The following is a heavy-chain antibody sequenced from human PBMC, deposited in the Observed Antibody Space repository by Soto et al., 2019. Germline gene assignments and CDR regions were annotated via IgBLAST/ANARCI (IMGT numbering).Heavy chain of an antibody. J-gene: IGHJ5*02. CDR2: FDPEDGET. CDR1: GYTLTELS. V-gene: IGHV1-24*01. Sequence: ASVKVSCKVSGYTLTELSMHWVRQAPGKGLEWMGGFDPEDGETIYAQKFQGRVTMTEDTSTDTAYMELSSLRSEDTAVYYCATSVHYYGSGSLNWFDPWGQGTLVTVSS. D-gene: IGHD3-10*01. CDR3: ATSVHYYGSGSLNWFDP.